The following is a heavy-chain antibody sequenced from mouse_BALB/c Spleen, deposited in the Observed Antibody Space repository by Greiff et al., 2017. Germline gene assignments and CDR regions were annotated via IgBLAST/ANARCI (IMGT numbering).Heavy chain of an antibody. CDR2: IYPGNSDT. CDR1: GYTFTSYW. D-gene: IGHD2-4*01. CDR3: TRRGEYDLYYCDY. V-gene: IGHV1-5*01. Sequence: VQLQQSGTVLARPGASVKMSCKASGYTFTSYWMHWVKQRPGQGLEWIGAIYPGNSDTSYNQKFKGKAKLTAVTSTSTAYMELSSLTNEDSAVYYCTRRGEYDLYYCDYWGQGTTLTVAS. J-gene: IGHJ2*01.